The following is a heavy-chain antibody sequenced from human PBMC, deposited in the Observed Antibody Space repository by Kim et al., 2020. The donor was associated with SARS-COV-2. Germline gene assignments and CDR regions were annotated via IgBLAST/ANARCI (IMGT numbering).Heavy chain of an antibody. CDR3: ARAPGVGATTAGFDP. J-gene: IGHJ5*02. V-gene: IGHV3-21*01. Sequence: DSVKGRFTSYRDNAKNSLYRQMNSLRAEDTAVYYCARAPGVGATTAGFDPWGQGTLVTVSS. D-gene: IGHD1-26*01.